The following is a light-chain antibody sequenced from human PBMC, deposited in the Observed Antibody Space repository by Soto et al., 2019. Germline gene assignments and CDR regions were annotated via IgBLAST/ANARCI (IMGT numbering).Light chain of an antibody. CDR1: QSVSSN. CDR3: QQYYNWPPWT. CDR2: GAS. V-gene: IGKV3-15*01. Sequence: EIVMTQSPATLSVSPGERATLSCRASQSVSSNLAWYQQKPGQAPRRLIYGASTRATGVPARFSGSGSGTEFTLTISSLQYEDFAVYYCQQYYNWPPWTFGQGTMVEIK. J-gene: IGKJ1*01.